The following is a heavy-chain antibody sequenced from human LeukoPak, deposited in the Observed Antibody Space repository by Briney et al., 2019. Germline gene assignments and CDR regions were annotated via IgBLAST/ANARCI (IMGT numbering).Heavy chain of an antibody. D-gene: IGHD3-10*01. CDR2: VSGNGGST. J-gene: IGHJ4*02. V-gene: IGHV3-64*01. CDR1: GFTFSSYA. CDR3: AREISVTRVYFDY. Sequence: PGGSLRLSCAASGFTFSSYAMHWVRQAPGKGLEYVSAVSGNGGSTYYANSVKGKFTISRDNSKNTLYLQMNSLRAEDTAVYYCAREISVTRVYFDYWGQGTLVTVSS.